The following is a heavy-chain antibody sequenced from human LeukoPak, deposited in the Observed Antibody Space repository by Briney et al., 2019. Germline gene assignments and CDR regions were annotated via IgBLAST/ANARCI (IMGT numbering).Heavy chain of an antibody. V-gene: IGHV4-31*03. CDR1: GGSISSGAYY. CDR3: SRGLATTRGYNWFDT. D-gene: IGHD1/OR15-1a*01. Sequence: SETLSLTCTVSGGSISSGAYYWTWIRQHPGEGLEWIGYIYHSGSTYYNPSLKSRVTMSVDTSKNQFSLEMSSVTAADTAAYYCSRGLATTRGYNWFDTWGQGTLVTVSS. J-gene: IGHJ5*02. CDR2: IYHSGST.